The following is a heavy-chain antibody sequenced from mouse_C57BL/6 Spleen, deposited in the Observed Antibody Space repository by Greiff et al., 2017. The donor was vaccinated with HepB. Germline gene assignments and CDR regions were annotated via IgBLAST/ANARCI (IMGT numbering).Heavy chain of an antibody. CDR3: ARAGDDGYYLYYFDY. CDR1: GFTFSDYG. Sequence: EVKLMESGGGLVKPGGSLKLSCAASGFTFSDYGMHWVRQAPEKGLEWVAYISSGSSTIYYADTVKGRFTISRDNAKNTLFLQMTSLRSEDTAMYYCARAGDDGYYLYYFDYWGQGTTLTVSS. J-gene: IGHJ2*01. CDR2: ISSGSSTI. D-gene: IGHD2-3*01. V-gene: IGHV5-17*01.